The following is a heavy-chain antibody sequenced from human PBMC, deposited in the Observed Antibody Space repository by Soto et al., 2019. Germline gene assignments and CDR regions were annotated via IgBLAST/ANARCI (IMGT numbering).Heavy chain of an antibody. CDR2: ISYDGSNK. J-gene: IGHJ4*02. Sequence: GGSLRLSCAASGFTFSSYGMHWVRQAPGKGLEWVAVISYDGSNKYYADSVKGRFTISRDNSKNTLYLQMNSLRAEDTAVYYCAKDFQWFGELLSMTGSTGFGYWGQGTLVTVSS. V-gene: IGHV3-30*18. D-gene: IGHD3-10*01. CDR3: AKDFQWFGELLSMTGSTGFGY. CDR1: GFTFSSYG.